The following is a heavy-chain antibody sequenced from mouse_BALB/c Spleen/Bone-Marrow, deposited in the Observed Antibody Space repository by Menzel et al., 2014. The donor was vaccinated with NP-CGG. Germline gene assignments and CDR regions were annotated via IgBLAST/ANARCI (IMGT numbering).Heavy chain of an antibody. D-gene: IGHD2-2*01. CDR2: IDPANGNT. Sequence: EVKLMESGAELVKPGASVKLSCTASGFNIKDTYMHWVKQRPEQGLEWIGRIDPANGNTKYDPKFQGKATITADTSPNTAYLQLSSLTSEDTAVYYCARNYGYGKSFAYWGQGTLVTVSA. CDR3: ARNYGYGKSFAY. CDR1: GFNIKDTY. J-gene: IGHJ3*01. V-gene: IGHV14-3*02.